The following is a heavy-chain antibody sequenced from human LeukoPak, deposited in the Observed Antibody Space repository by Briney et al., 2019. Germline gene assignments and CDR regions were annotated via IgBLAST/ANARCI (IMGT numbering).Heavy chain of an antibody. Sequence: GAPVKVSCKASGYSFSNYGITWVRQAPGQGLEWMGWISAYNGNTDYAQNLQGRVTMTTDTSTSTAYMELRTLTSDDTAVYYCARGYKPPDFDYWGQGTLVTVSS. CDR1: GYSFSNYG. V-gene: IGHV1-18*01. CDR2: ISAYNGNT. D-gene: IGHD1-14*01. CDR3: ARGYKPPDFDY. J-gene: IGHJ4*02.